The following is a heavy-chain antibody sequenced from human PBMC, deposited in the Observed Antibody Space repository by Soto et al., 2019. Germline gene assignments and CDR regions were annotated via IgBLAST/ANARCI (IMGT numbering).Heavy chain of an antibody. Sequence: SSETLSLTCTVSHDSITTYYWSWIRQPPGKGLEWIGYIYYSGSTNYNPSLKSRVTISVDTSMNEFSLSLRSVTAADTAVYYCARPKMDYDSTGYYFDYWGQGTLVTVSS. CDR3: ARPKMDYDSTGYYFDY. CDR2: IYYSGST. D-gene: IGHD3-22*01. J-gene: IGHJ4*02. V-gene: IGHV4-59*08. CDR1: HDSITTYY.